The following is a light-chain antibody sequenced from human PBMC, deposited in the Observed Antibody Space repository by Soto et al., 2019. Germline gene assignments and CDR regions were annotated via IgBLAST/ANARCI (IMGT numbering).Light chain of an antibody. CDR2: RAS. CDR1: QSVGCL. CDR3: QQYNNWPIT. V-gene: IGKV3-15*01. J-gene: IGKJ5*01. Sequence: EVVLTQSPATLSVSTGERAILSCWASQSVGCLLAWYQQKPGQAPRLLIYRASTRASDTPARFSGSGSGTDFTLTISSLQSEDFAVYYCQQYNNWPITFGQGTRLEIK.